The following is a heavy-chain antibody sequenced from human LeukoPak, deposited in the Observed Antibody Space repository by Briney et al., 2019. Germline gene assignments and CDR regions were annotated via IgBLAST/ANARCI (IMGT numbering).Heavy chain of an antibody. CDR3: AGDRYYYDSSGSNWFDP. V-gene: IGHV4-4*07. J-gene: IGHJ5*02. D-gene: IGHD3-22*01. CDR1: GGSISSYY. CDR2: IYTSGST. Sequence: PSETLSLTCTVSGGSISSYYWSWIRQPAGKGLEWIGRIYTSGSTNYNPSLKSRVTMSVDTSKNQFSLKLSSVTAADTAVYYCAGDRYYYDSSGSNWFDPWGQGTLVTVSS.